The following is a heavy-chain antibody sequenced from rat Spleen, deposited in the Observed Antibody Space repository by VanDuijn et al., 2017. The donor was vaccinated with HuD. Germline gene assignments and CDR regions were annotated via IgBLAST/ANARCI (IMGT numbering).Heavy chain of an antibody. V-gene: IGHV5-29*01. CDR3: TRHNSGYGVMDA. CDR2: ISYDGSST. D-gene: IGHD4-3*01. Sequence: EVQLVESGGGLVQPGRSMKLSCAASGFTFSNYGMAWVRQAPKKGLEWVAYISYDGSSTYYRDSVKGRFTISRDNAKSTLYLQMDSLRSEDTATYYCTRHNSGYGVMDAWGQGASVTVSS. J-gene: IGHJ4*01. CDR1: GFTFSNYG.